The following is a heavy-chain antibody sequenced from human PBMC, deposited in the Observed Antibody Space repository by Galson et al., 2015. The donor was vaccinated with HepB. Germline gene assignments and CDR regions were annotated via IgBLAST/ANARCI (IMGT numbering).Heavy chain of an antibody. D-gene: IGHD2-21*01. V-gene: IGHV3-9*01. CDR2: INRNRGKR. CDR1: GFTFDDYA. Sequence: SLRLSCAASGFTFDDYAMQWVRQAPGKGLEWVSGINRNRGKRGYADSVKGRFRITRDNDKKPKDLQMKSKRAEDTALYYCAKDRGNCRSFDYFDDWGQGTLVTVSS. CDR3: AKDRGNCRSFDYFDD. J-gene: IGHJ4*02.